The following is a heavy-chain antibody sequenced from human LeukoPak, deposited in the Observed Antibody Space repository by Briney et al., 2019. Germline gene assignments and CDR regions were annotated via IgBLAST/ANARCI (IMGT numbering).Heavy chain of an antibody. CDR1: RYTFTSYD. Sequence: ASVKISCKASRYTFTSYDINWVREAAGQVLEWMGWMNPNTGRTGFAQKFQGRLTMTRDTSISAAYMELSSLRSEDTAVYYCARLSQTPDYYSNGGYYYLGYWGQGTPVTVSS. D-gene: IGHD3-22*01. CDR3: ARLSQTPDYYSNGGYYYLGY. J-gene: IGHJ4*02. V-gene: IGHV1-8*01. CDR2: MNPNTGRT.